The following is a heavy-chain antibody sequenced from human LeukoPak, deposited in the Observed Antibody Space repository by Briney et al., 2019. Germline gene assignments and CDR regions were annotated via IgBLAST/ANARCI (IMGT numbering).Heavy chain of an antibody. V-gene: IGHV1-69*13. CDR3: VYPRPHYYDSSGYWYYFDY. D-gene: IGHD3-22*01. J-gene: IGHJ4*02. Sequence: SVKVSCKASGGTFSSYAISWVRQAPGQGLEWVGGIIPIFGTANYAQKFQGRVTITADESTSTAYMELSSLRSEDTAVYYCVYPRPHYYDSSGYWYYFDYWGQGTLVTVSS. CDR1: GGTFSSYA. CDR2: IIPIFGTA.